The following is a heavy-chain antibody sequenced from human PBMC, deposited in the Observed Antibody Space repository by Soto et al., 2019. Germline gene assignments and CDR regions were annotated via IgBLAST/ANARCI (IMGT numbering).Heavy chain of an antibody. D-gene: IGHD3-22*01. J-gene: IGHJ4*02. CDR3: ARGKTYYYDSSGYSPEPPDY. Sequence: QVQLVQSGAEVKKPGSSVKVSCKASGGTFSSYAISWVRQAPGQGLEWMGGIIPLFGTANYAQKFQGRVTITEDESTSTAYMELSSLRSEETAVYYCARGKTYYYDSSGYSPEPPDYWGQGTLVTVSS. CDR2: IIPLFGTA. V-gene: IGHV1-69*01. CDR1: GGTFSSYA.